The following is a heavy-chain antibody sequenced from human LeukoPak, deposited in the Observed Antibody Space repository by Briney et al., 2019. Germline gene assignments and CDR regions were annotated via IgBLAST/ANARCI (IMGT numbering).Heavy chain of an antibody. J-gene: IGHJ4*02. CDR1: GFSFSTYW. V-gene: IGHV3-74*01. CDR2: IENDGSGT. Sequence: QPGGSLRLSCAASGFSFSTYWMHWVRQGPGKGLVWVSHIENDGSGTRYADSVKGRFTISRDNAKNTLYLQMNSLRVEDTAVYYCAGRRNGFEYWGQGTLVTVSS. CDR3: AGRRNGFEY. D-gene: IGHD4-11*01.